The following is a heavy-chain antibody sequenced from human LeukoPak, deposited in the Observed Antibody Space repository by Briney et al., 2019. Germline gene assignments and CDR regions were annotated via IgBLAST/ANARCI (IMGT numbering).Heavy chain of an antibody. CDR2: ISDSGGST. D-gene: IGHD5-24*01. Sequence: GGSLRLSCAASGFSFSSYAMSWVRQAPGKGLEWVSGISDSGGSTYYADSVKGRFTISRDNSKKQLFLQVDSLRVEDTAVYYCAKGKINHDGAFDAWGQGTRVTVSS. CDR3: AKGKINHDGAFDA. V-gene: IGHV3-23*01. CDR1: GFSFSSYA. J-gene: IGHJ3*01.